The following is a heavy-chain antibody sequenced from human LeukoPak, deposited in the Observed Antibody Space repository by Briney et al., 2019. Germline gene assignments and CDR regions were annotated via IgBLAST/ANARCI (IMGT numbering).Heavy chain of an antibody. CDR1: GYTFTSYD. Sequence: GASVKVSCKASGYTFTSYDINWVRQATGQGLEWMGWMNPNSGNTGYAQKFQGRVTITRNTSISTAYMELSSLRSEDTAVYYCARDPPRGGGRVGATTGDYWGQGTLVTVSS. V-gene: IGHV1-8*03. J-gene: IGHJ4*02. CDR2: MNPNSGNT. CDR3: ARDPPRGGGRVGATTGDY. D-gene: IGHD1-26*01.